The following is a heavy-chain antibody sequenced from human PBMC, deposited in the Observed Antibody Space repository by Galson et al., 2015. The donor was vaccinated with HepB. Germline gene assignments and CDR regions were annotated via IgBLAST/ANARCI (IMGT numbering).Heavy chain of an antibody. V-gene: IGHV1-18*01. CDR2: ISTYNGNT. J-gene: IGHJ3*02. D-gene: IGHD4-23*01. Sequence: SVKVSCKASGYTFTSYGISWVRQAPGQGLEWMGWISTYNGNTNYAQKLQGRVTMTTDTSTSTAYMELRSLRSDDTAVYYCARDPRSVAGGAFDIWGQGTMVTVSS. CDR3: ARDPRSVAGGAFDI. CDR1: GYTFTSYG.